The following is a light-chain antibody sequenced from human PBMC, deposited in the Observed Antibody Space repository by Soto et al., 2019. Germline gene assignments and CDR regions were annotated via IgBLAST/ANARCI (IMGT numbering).Light chain of an antibody. V-gene: IGLV2-14*01. Sequence: QSVLTQPASVSGSPGQSIAISCTGTSSDVGGYNYVSWYQQHPGKAPNLMISEVSNRPSGVSNRFSGSKSGNTASLTISGLQAEDEADYYCSSYTSSSTYVFGTGTKLTVL. CDR1: SSDVGGYNY. CDR3: SSYTSSSTYV. CDR2: EVS. J-gene: IGLJ1*01.